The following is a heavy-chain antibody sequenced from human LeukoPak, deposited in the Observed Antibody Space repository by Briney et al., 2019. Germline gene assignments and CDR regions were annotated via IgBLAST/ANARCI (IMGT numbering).Heavy chain of an antibody. J-gene: IGHJ4*02. V-gene: IGHV3-23*01. Sequence: GGSLRLSRAASGFTVSRYHMSWVRQAPGKGLEWVSAISGSGDSTYYADSVKGRFTISRDNSKNMVYLQMNSLRGEDTAVYYCAKVTWSTTGTTPYVYWGQGTLVTVSS. CDR2: ISGSGDST. CDR1: GFTVSRYH. D-gene: IGHD1-1*01. CDR3: AKVTWSTTGTTPYVY.